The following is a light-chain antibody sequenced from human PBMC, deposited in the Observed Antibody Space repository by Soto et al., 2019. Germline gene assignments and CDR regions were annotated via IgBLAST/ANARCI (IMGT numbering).Light chain of an antibody. CDR2: DVN. CDR3: SSYTRSSTLA. Sequence: QSALTRRASVSASPGQSITISCTGTSSDVGAYNYVSWYQQHPGKAPKLMIFDVNNRPSGVSNRFSGSKSGNTASLTISGLQAEDDADYYCSSYTRSSTLAFGEGTKLTVL. V-gene: IGLV2-14*03. J-gene: IGLJ2*01. CDR1: SSDVGAYNY.